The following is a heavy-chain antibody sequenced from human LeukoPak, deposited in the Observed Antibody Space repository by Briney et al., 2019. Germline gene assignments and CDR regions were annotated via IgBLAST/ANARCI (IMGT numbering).Heavy chain of an antibody. CDR2: IYSDGDT. CDR1: GFAVFSNY. Sequence: GGSLRLSCAASGFAVFSNYMNWVRQAPGKGLEWVSVIYSDGDTSYADSVKGRFTISRDISKNTLYLQMNSLRAEDTSVYYCATPSGGYWGQGTLVTISS. J-gene: IGHJ4*02. CDR3: ATPSGGY. V-gene: IGHV3-66*01. D-gene: IGHD6-25*01.